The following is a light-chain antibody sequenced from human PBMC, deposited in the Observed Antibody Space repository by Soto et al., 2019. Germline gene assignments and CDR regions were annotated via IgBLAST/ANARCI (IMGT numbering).Light chain of an antibody. CDR2: GAS. Sequence: EIVMTQSPGTLSVSPGEGATLSCRASQSVSTNLAWYQQKPDQAPRLLIYGASTTATGMPARCSGSGSGTEFTLTISSLQSEDFAVYYCQQYYTWPRTFGQGTRVEIK. J-gene: IGKJ1*01. CDR1: QSVSTN. V-gene: IGKV3-15*01. CDR3: QQYYTWPRT.